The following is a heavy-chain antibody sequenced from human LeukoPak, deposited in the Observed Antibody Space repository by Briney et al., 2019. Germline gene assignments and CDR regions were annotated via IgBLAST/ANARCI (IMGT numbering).Heavy chain of an antibody. CDR2: INPNSGGT. J-gene: IGHJ5*02. V-gene: IGHV1-2*02. CDR1: GYTFTGYY. CDR3: ARDPNYYGSGTFSVRNWFDP. D-gene: IGHD3-10*01. Sequence: ASVKVSCKASGYTFTGYYMHWVRQAPGQGLEWMGWINPNSGGTNYAQKFQGRVTVTTDTSTSTAYMELRSLRSDDTAVYYCARDPNYYGSGTFSVRNWFDPWGQGTLVTVSS.